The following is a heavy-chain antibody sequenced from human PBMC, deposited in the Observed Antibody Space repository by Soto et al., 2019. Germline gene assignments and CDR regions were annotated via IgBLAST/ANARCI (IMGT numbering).Heavy chain of an antibody. Sequence: QVQLVQSGAEEKKPGASVKVSCKASGYTFTSYAMHWVRQAPGQRLEWMGWINAGNGNTKHSQKFQGRVTITRDTSAIRAYRELSSLRSEDTAIYSCASADGVCVVGPWGQGTLVTVSS. D-gene: IGHD2-8*01. CDR1: GYTFTSYA. J-gene: IGHJ5*02. CDR3: ASADGVCVVGP. CDR2: INAGNGNT. V-gene: IGHV1-3*05.